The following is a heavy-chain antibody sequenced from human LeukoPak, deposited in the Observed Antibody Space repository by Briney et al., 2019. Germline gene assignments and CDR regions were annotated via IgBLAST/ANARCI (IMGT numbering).Heavy chain of an antibody. CDR1: GGSISSSNW. D-gene: IGHD3-16*01. J-gene: IGHJ4*02. CDR3: ARARTSPIFPWGN. Sequence: SGTLSLTCAVSGGSISSSNWWSWVRQPPGKGLEWIGEIYHSGSTNYNPSLKSRVTISVDKSKNQFSLKLSSVTAADTAVYYCARARTSPIFPWGNWGQGTLVTVSS. V-gene: IGHV4-4*02. CDR2: IYHSGST.